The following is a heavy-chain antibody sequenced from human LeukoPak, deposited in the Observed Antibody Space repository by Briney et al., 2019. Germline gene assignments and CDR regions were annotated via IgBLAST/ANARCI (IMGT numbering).Heavy chain of an antibody. D-gene: IGHD3-9*01. J-gene: IGHJ5*02. CDR1: GYTFTSYD. V-gene: IGHV1-8*02. Sequence: GASVKVSCKASGYTFTSYDINWVRQATGQGLEWMGWMNPNSGTTDFAQKFQGRVTMTRNTSISTAYMELSSLTSQDTAVYFCARVRLAGSFFDCLDPWGQGTLVTVSS. CDR2: MNPNSGTT. CDR3: ARVRLAGSFFDCLDP.